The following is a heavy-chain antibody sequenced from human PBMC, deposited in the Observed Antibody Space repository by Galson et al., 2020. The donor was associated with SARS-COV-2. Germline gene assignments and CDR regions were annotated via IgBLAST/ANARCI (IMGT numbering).Heavy chain of an antibody. CDR3: ARVIGLLWFGELLEGFYGMDV. CDR1: GYTFTSYG. D-gene: IGHD3-10*01. Sequence: ASVKVSCKASGYTFTSYGISWVRQAPGQGLEWMGWISAYNGNTNYAQKLQGRVTMTTDTSTSTAYMELRSLRSDDTAGYYCARVIGLLWFGELLEGFYGMDVWGQGTTVTVSS. V-gene: IGHV1-18*01. CDR2: ISAYNGNT. J-gene: IGHJ6*02.